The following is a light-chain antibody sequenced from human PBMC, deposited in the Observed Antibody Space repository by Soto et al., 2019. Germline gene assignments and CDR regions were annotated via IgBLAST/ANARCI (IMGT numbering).Light chain of an antibody. Sequence: DIQMTQSPSSLSASVRDRVTITCRASQGISYYLAWYQQKPGKVPKLLIYAASTLQSGVPSRFSGSGSGTDFSVTISSLQPEDVATYYCQKYDSAPWTFGQGTKVEIK. V-gene: IGKV1-27*01. J-gene: IGKJ1*01. CDR2: AAS. CDR1: QGISYY. CDR3: QKYDSAPWT.